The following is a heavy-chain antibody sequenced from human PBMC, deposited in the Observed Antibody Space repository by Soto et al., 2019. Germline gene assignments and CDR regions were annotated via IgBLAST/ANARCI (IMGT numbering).Heavy chain of an antibody. J-gene: IGHJ4*02. D-gene: IGHD5-12*01. Sequence: GGSLRLSCAASGFTFDDYTMHWVRQAPGKGLEWVSLISWDGGSTYYADSVKGRFTISRDNSKNSLYLQMNSLRTEDTALYYCAKDSSGSGYNWGQGTLVTVSS. CDR2: ISWDGGST. V-gene: IGHV3-43*01. CDR1: GFTFDDYT. CDR3: AKDSSGSGYN.